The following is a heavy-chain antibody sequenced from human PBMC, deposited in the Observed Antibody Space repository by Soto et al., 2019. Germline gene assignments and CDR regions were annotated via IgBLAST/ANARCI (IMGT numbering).Heavy chain of an antibody. V-gene: IGHV3-33*01. J-gene: IGHJ6*02. CDR2: IWHDGSNK. CDR3: ASPAEALEVVGPEICAMDV. CDR1: GFTFSSYG. Sequence: HVQLVESGGGVVQPGRSLRLSCAASGFTFSSYGMHWLRQAPGKGLEWVAVIWHDGSNKYYGDSVKGRFTISRDNSKKTLYVQMSSLGAEDTDVYYCASPAEALEVVGPEICAMDVWGQGTTVTVSS. D-gene: IGHD2-15*01.